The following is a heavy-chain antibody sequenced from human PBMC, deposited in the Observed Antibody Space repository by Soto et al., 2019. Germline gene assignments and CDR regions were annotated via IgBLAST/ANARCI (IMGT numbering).Heavy chain of an antibody. Sequence: SETLSLTCAVYGGSFSGYYWSWIRQPPGKGLEWIGEVNHSGSTNYNPSLKSRVTISVDTSKNQFSLKLSSVTAADTAVYYCARSGGWELPSFDYWGQGTLVTVSS. J-gene: IGHJ4*02. V-gene: IGHV4-34*01. CDR3: ARSGGWELPSFDY. CDR1: GGSFSGYY. D-gene: IGHD1-26*01. CDR2: VNHSGST.